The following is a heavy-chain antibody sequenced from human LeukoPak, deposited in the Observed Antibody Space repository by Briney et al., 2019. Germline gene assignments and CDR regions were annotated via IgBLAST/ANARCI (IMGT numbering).Heavy chain of an antibody. CDR2: IWYDGSNK. CDR1: GFTFSSYG. Sequence: PGRSLRLSCAASGFTFSSYGMPWVRQAPGKGLEWVAVIWYDGSNKYYADSVKGRFTISRDDSKNALYLQMNSLRAEDTAVYYCARDDYYDSSALDYWGQGTLVTVSS. V-gene: IGHV3-33*01. D-gene: IGHD3-22*01. CDR3: ARDDYYDSSALDY. J-gene: IGHJ4*02.